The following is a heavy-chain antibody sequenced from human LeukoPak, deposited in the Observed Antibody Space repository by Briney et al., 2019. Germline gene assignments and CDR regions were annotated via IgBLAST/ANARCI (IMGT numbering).Heavy chain of an antibody. D-gene: IGHD1-26*01. J-gene: IGHJ4*02. V-gene: IGHV1-18*04. CDR3: ARGGWELLPGDY. Sequence: ASVKVSCKASGYTFTGYYMHWVRQAPGQGLEWMGWISAYNGNTNYAQKLQGRVTMTTDTSTSTAYMELRSLRSDDTAVYYCARGGWELLPGDYWGQGTLVTVSS. CDR1: GYTFTGYY. CDR2: ISAYNGNT.